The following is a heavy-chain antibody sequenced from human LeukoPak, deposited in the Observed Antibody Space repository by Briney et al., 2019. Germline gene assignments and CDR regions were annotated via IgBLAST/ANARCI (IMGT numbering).Heavy chain of an antibody. CDR3: ARFYSDYYDTSDYWLPFDY. V-gene: IGHV1-18*04. J-gene: IGHJ4*02. Sequence: ASVKVSCKGSGYSFMTHGISWVRQAPGQGLEGMGWISAHNGYTKYVQKLQGRVSMTIDTSTSTAYMELRSLRSDDTAVYYCARFYSDYYDTSDYWLPFDYWGQGTLVTVS. D-gene: IGHD3-22*01. CDR2: ISAHNGYT. CDR1: GYSFMTHG.